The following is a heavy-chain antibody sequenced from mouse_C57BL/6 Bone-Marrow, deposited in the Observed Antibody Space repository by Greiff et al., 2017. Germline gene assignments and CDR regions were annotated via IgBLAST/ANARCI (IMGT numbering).Heavy chain of an antibody. CDR2: ISYSGST. J-gene: IGHJ1*03. CDR3: ARGGSYRLWYFDV. D-gene: IGHD1-1*02. V-gene: IGHV3-8*01. CDR1: GYSITSDY. Sequence: EVKLVESGPGLAKPSQTLSLTCSVTGYSITSDYWNWIRKFPGNKLEYMGYISYSGSTYYNPSPKSRIAITPDTYKNQYYLQLNSVTTEETATYYCARGGSYRLWYFDVWGTGTTVTVSS.